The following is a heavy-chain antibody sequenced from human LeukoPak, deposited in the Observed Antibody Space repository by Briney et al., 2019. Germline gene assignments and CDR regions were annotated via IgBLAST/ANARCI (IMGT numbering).Heavy chain of an antibody. CDR1: VRSIRSGHHY. D-gene: IGHD2-2*01. J-gene: IGHJ4*02. V-gene: IGHV4-30-4*01. Sequence: SETLSLTCTVSVRSIRSGHHYWSWIPQPPGEGLEWVCYFYFSGSTYYTTSIKSRVTISVDTTTTQFSLNLRSVTAGDTAIYYCARYCSGTSCHGPFDSWGRGTLVTVSS. CDR3: ARYCSGTSCHGPFDS. CDR2: FYFSGST.